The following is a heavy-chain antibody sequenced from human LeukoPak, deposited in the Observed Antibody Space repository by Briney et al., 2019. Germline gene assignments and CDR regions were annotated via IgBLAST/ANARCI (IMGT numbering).Heavy chain of an antibody. CDR3: ARDRVGGNRRDDSSI. V-gene: IGHV4-34*01. Sequence: SETLSLTCAVHGGSLYGYVWMWIRQPPGKGLEWIGEIHDSGTTYYSPSVRSRVTISIDTSKNRFSLNLSSVTAADTAVYYCARDRVGGNRRDDSSIWAQGTLVTVSS. D-gene: IGHD1/OR15-1a*01. J-gene: IGHJ3*02. CDR2: IHDSGTT. CDR1: GGSLYGYV.